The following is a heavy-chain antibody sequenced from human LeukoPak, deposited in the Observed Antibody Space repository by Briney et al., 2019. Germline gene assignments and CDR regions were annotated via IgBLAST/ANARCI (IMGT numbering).Heavy chain of an antibody. CDR2: IDSDGSST. CDR3: AKGPYYYELYYFVY. CDR1: GFTFSSYW. J-gene: IGHJ4*02. Sequence: PGGSLRLSCAASGFTFSSYWMHWVRQAPGKGLVWFSRIDSDGSSTSYADSVKGRFTISRDNAKNTLYLQMNSLRVEDTAEYYCAKGPYYYELYYFVYWGQGTLVTVSS. V-gene: IGHV3-74*01. D-gene: IGHD3-22*01.